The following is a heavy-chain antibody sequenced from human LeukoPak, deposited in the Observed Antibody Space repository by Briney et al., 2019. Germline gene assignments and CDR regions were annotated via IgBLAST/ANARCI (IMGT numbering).Heavy chain of an antibody. V-gene: IGHV4-59*12. D-gene: IGHD5/OR15-5a*01. CDR3: ARAGDLIIVSMAAFDI. CDR1: GGSISSYY. J-gene: IGHJ3*02. Sequence: SETLSLTCTVSGGSISSYYWSWIRQTPGKGLEWIGFIYYGGRTHYDPSLNSRVTISMDRSKNQISLELSSVTAADTAVYYCARAGDLIIVSMAAFDIWGQGTMVTVSS. CDR2: IYYGGRT.